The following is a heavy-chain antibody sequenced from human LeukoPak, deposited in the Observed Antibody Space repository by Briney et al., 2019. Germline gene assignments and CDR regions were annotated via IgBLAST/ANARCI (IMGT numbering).Heavy chain of an antibody. CDR1: GFTFDDYA. Sequence: GGSLRLSCAASGFTFDDYAMHWVRQAPGKGLEWVSGISWNSGSIGYADSVKGRFTISRDNAKNSLYLQMNSLRAEDTALYYCAKALWFGELLYGRAFDIWGQGTMVTVSS. CDR2: ISWNSGSI. V-gene: IGHV3-9*01. D-gene: IGHD3-10*01. J-gene: IGHJ3*02. CDR3: AKALWFGELLYGRAFDI.